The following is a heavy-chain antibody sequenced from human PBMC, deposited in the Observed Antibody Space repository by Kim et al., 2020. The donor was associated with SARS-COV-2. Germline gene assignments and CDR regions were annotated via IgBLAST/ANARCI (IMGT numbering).Heavy chain of an antibody. CDR3: ARWQHGGPAEYFQL. Sequence: GGSLRLSCAASGITFSNFNMNWVRQAPGKGLEWVSYISTSSTTIYYADSVKGRFTISRDNDKNSLYLQMNSLRDEDTAVYYCARWQHGGPAEYFQLWRQGTVDTV. CDR2: ISTSSTTI. J-gene: IGHJ1*01. V-gene: IGHV3-48*02. CDR1: GITFSNFN. D-gene: IGHD2-15*01.